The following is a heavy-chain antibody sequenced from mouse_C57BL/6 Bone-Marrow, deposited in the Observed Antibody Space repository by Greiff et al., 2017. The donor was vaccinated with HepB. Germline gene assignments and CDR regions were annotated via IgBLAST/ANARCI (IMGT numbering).Heavy chain of an antibody. J-gene: IGHJ4*01. CDR1: GYTFTSYW. D-gene: IGHD2-5*01. Sequence: VQLQQPGAELVKPGASVKLSCKASGYTFTSYWMHWVKQRPGQGLEWIGMIHPNSGSTNYNEKFKSKATLTVDKSSSTAYMQLSSLTSEDSAVYYCAIRPSYYSKTYYAMDYWGQGTSVTVSS. CDR2: IHPNSGST. CDR3: AIRPSYYSKTYYAMDY. V-gene: IGHV1-64*01.